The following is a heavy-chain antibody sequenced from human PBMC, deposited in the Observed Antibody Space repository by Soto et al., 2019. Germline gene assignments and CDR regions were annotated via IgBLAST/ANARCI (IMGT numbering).Heavy chain of an antibody. CDR2: ISFSGGTT. Sequence: DVQLVDSGGGLVQPGGSLRLSCAASGFAFSTYAMSWVRQAPGQGLEWVSSISFSGGTTYYADSVKGRLTISRDNSKNILYLQMTSLRAEDTAIYFCAKEWAGDAFDVWGQGTMVTVSS. V-gene: IGHV3-23*04. CDR3: AKEWAGDAFDV. CDR1: GFAFSTYA. D-gene: IGHD6-19*01. J-gene: IGHJ3*01.